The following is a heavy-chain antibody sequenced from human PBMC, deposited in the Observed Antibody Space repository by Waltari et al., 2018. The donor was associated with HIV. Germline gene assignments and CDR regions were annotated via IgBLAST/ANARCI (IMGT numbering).Heavy chain of an antibody. CDR1: GGTFDSYS. V-gene: IGHV1-69*04. CDR2: IIPVVHRITPAVHKT. Sequence: QVQLVQSGAEVRKPGSSVRVSCKALGGTFDSYSINWVRQAPGQGLQWVGRIIPVVHRITPAVHKTNYAQKFQGRVTITADISTSTAYLEVTSLRSEDTAIYYCAALVYKDRSDYYVPVDNWGQGTLVTVSS. CDR3: AALVYKDRSDYYVPVDN. D-gene: IGHD3-22*01. J-gene: IGHJ4*02.